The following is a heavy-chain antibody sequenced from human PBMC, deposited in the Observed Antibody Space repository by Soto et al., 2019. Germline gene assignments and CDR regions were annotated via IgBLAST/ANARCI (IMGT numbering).Heavy chain of an antibody. CDR3: AKERSLGTYPDY. Sequence: QVQLVESGGGVVQPGRSLRLSCAASGFTFSSYGMHWVRQAPGKGLDWVAVISYDGSNKYYADSVKGRFTISRDNSKNTLYLQMNRLRAEDTAVYYCAKERSLGTYPDYWGQGTLVTVSS. CDR2: ISYDGSNK. J-gene: IGHJ4*02. CDR1: GFTFSSYG. D-gene: IGHD3-16*02. V-gene: IGHV3-30*18.